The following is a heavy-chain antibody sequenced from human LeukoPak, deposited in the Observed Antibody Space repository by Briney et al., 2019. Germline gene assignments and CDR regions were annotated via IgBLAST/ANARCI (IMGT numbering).Heavy chain of an antibody. CDR1: GGTFSSYA. Sequence: SVKVSCKASGGTFSSYAISWVRQAPGQGLEWMGGIIPIFGTANYAQKFQGRVTITADESTGTAYMELSSLRSEDTAVYYCARADEYQYYGMDVWGQGTTVTVSS. CDR3: ARADEYQYYGMDV. D-gene: IGHD2-2*01. J-gene: IGHJ6*02. CDR2: IIPIFGTA. V-gene: IGHV1-69*13.